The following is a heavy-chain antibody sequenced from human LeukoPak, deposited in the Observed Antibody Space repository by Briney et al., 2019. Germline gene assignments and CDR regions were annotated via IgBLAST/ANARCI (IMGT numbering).Heavy chain of an antibody. CDR1: GYTFTSYD. Sequence: ASVKVSCKASGYTFTSYDLNWVRQATGQGLEWMGWMNPNSGNTGYAQKFQGRVTMTRNTSISTAYMELSSLRSEDTAVYYCARGGTKYYHDSSGYYYFDYWGQGTLVTVSS. D-gene: IGHD3-22*01. CDR3: ARGGTKYYHDSSGYYYFDY. CDR2: MNPNSGNT. V-gene: IGHV1-8*01. J-gene: IGHJ4*02.